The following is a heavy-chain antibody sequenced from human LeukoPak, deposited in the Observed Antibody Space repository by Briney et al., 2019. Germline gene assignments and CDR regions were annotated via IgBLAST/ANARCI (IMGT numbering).Heavy chain of an antibody. CDR3: AKGGLQTRNWYFAL. V-gene: IGHV4-38-2*02. Sequence: PSETLSLTCTVSGYSISSGYYWGWIRQPPGKGLEWIGSIYYSGSTYYNTSLKSRVTISVDTSKNQFSLKLNSVTAADTAVYYCAKGGLQTRNWYFALWGRGTLVTVSS. J-gene: IGHJ2*01. CDR1: GYSISSGYY. CDR2: IYYSGST. D-gene: IGHD5-18*01.